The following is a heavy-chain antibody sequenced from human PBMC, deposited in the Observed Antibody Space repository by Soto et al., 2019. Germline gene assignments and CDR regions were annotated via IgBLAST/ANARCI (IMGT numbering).Heavy chain of an antibody. Sequence: EVHLVESGEGLVQPGGSLRLSCAASGFTFSKYPMHWVRQAPGKGLEYVSAISSDGGTTFYADSVRGRFTMSRDNLKNTLYLQTPSLRVEDMAVYYWARGQTPYGVDVWGQGTTVTVSS. CDR2: ISSDGGTT. V-gene: IGHV3-64*02. CDR1: GFTFSKYP. CDR3: ARGQTPYGVDV. J-gene: IGHJ6*02.